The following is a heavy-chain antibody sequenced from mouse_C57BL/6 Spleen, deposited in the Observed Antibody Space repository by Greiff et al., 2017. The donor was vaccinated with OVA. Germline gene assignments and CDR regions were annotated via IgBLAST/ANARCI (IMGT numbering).Heavy chain of an antibody. CDR3: ARPSSGYYYAMDY. CDR2: INPSTGGT. CDR1: GYSFTGYY. V-gene: IGHV1-42*01. J-gene: IGHJ4*01. Sequence: EVQLQQSGPELVKPGASVKISCKASGYSFTGYYMNWVKQSPEKSLEWIGEINPSTGGTTYNQKFKAKATLTVDKSSSTAYMQLKSLTSEDSAVYYCARPSSGYYYAMDYWGQGTSVTVSS. D-gene: IGHD3-2*02.